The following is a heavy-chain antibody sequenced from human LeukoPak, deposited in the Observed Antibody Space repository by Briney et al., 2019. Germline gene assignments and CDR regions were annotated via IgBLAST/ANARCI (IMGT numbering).Heavy chain of an antibody. Sequence: SETLSLTCTVSGGSISSHYWSWIRQPPGKGLEWIGYIYYSGSTNYNPSLKSRVTISVDTSKNQFSLKLSSVTAADTAVYYCARAKPGGYSSSWYPLGGYYYYYMDVWGKGTTVTVSS. CDR2: IYYSGST. D-gene: IGHD6-13*01. J-gene: IGHJ6*03. V-gene: IGHV4-59*11. CDR1: GGSISSHY. CDR3: ARAKPGGYSSSWYPLGGYYYYYMDV.